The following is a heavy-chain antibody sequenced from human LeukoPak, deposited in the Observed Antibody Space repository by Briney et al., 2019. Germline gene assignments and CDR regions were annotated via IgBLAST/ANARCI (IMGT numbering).Heavy chain of an antibody. V-gene: IGHV1-2*02. CDR3: ARGGSFWSGYPSGMDV. D-gene: IGHD3-3*01. J-gene: IGHJ6*02. CDR2: INPNSGGT. CDR1: GYTFTGYY. Sequence: ASVKVSCKASGYTFTGYYMHWVRQAPGQGLEWMGWINPNSGGTNYAQKFQGRVTMTRDTSISTAYMELSRLRSDDTAVYYCARGGSFWSGYPSGMDVWGQGTTVTVSS.